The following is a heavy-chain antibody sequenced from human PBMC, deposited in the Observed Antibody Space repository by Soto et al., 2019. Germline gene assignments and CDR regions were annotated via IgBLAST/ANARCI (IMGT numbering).Heavy chain of an antibody. Sequence: QVHLVQSGTEVKKPGASVTVSCKASNYIFTSYAITWVRQAPGQGLEWMGWITSYNGNTNYAQKLQGRVTMTTDTPTTTTYMQLRSLRSDDTAVYYCARGGVGDTMTYFDNWGQGTLVTVSS. CDR2: ITSYNGNT. CDR1: NYIFTSYA. J-gene: IGHJ4*02. CDR3: ARGGVGDTMTYFDN. V-gene: IGHV1-18*04. D-gene: IGHD1-26*01.